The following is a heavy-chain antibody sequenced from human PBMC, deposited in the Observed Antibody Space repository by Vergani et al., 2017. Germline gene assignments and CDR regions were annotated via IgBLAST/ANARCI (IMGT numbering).Heavy chain of an antibody. CDR3: AKDLVGVPDYDILTGYYRVDAFDI. Sequence: EVQLLESGGGLVQPGGSLRLSCAASGFTFSSYAMSWVRQAPGQGLEWVSAISGSGVSTYYADSVKGRFTISRDNSKNTLYLQMNSLRAEDTAVYYCAKDLVGVPDYDILTGYYRVDAFDIWGQGTMVTVSS. CDR2: ISGSGVST. D-gene: IGHD3-9*01. J-gene: IGHJ3*02. V-gene: IGHV3-23*01. CDR1: GFTFSSYA.